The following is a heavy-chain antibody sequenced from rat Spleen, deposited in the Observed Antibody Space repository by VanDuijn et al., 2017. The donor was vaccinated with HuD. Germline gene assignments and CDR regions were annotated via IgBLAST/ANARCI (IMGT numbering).Heavy chain of an antibody. J-gene: IGHJ3*01. CDR1: GFTFSNYG. D-gene: IGHD1-12*02. CDR2: ISYDGSST. CDR3: ARHGYDGSYYPNWFAY. Sequence: EVQLVESGGGLVQPGRSLKLSCAASGFTFSNYGMAWVRQAPTKGLEWVATISYDGSSTYYRDSVKGRFTISRDNAKSTLSLQMDSLRSEDTATYDCARHGYDGSYYPNWFAYWGQGTLVTVSS. V-gene: IGHV5-29*01.